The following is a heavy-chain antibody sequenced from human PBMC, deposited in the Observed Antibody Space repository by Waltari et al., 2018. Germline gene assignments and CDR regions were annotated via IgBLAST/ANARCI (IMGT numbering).Heavy chain of an antibody. Sequence: QVQLVESGGGVVQPGGSLRLSCAASGFTFSSYGMHWVRQAPGKGLEWVAFIRYDGSNKYYADSVKGRFTISRDNSKNTLYLQMNSLRAEDTAVYYCAKTGAEHYGMDVWGQGTTVTVSS. J-gene: IGHJ6*02. V-gene: IGHV3-30*02. CDR2: IRYDGSNK. CDR3: AKTGAEHYGMDV. CDR1: GFTFSSYG.